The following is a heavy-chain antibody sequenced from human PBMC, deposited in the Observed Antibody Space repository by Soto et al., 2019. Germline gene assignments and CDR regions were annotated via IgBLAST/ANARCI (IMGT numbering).Heavy chain of an antibody. V-gene: IGHV3-48*03. J-gene: IGHJ4*02. CDR3: ARPLRSSGWSYYFDY. CDR2: ISSSGNSI. CDR1: GFTFSSYE. Sequence: EVQLVESGGGLVQPGGSLRLSCAASGFTFSSYEMNWVRQVPGKGLEWVSYISSSGNSIYYAESVKGRFTISRDNAKSSLYLQMNSLRAEDTAVYYCARPLRSSGWSYYFDYWGQGPLVTVSS. D-gene: IGHD6-19*01.